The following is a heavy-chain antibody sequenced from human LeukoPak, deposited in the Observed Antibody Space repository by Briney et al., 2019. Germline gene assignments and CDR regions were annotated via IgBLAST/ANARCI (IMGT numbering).Heavy chain of an antibody. CDR1: GGSFSGYY. Sequence: SSETLSLTCAVYGGSFSGYYWSWIREPPGKGLEWIGEINHSGSTNYNPSFKSRGTISGDTSKNQFSLKLSSVTAADTAVYYCARGLRVVVPAAKSAGSGFDPWGQGTLVTVSS. CDR2: INHSGST. V-gene: IGHV4-34*01. CDR3: ARGLRVVVPAAKSAGSGFDP. J-gene: IGHJ5*02. D-gene: IGHD2-2*01.